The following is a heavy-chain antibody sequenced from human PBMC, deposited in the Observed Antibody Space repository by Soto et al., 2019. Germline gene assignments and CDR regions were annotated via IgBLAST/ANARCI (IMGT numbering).Heavy chain of an antibody. CDR3: ARDLFRGTPDYFDY. J-gene: IGHJ4*02. Sequence: QVQLVESGGGVVQPGTSLRLSCAASGFTFSSYPFHWVRQAPSKGLEWVAVIGFDGIIKLYADSVKGRFTISRDDSKNTLYLQMSSLREEDTAVYYCARDLFRGTPDYFDYWGQGTLVTVSS. D-gene: IGHD3-10*01. V-gene: IGHV3-30*04. CDR2: IGFDGIIK. CDR1: GFTFSSYP.